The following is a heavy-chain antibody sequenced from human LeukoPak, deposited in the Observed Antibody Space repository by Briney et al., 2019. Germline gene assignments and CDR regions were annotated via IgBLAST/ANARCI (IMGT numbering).Heavy chain of an antibody. J-gene: IGHJ4*02. V-gene: IGHV1-8*03. Sequence: ASVKVSCKASGYTFTTYDITWVRQATGQGLEWMGWMNPNSGNTAYAQKFQGRVTIARNTSISTAYMELSSLRSEDTAVYYCAREDYYDSGSNDYWGQGTLVTVSS. CDR1: GYTFTTYD. CDR3: AREDYYDSGSNDY. CDR2: MNPNSGNT. D-gene: IGHD3-22*01.